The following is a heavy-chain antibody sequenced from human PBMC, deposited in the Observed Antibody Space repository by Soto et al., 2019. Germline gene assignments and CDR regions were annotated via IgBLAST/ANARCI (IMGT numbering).Heavy chain of an antibody. V-gene: IGHV3-43*01. Sequence: EVQLVESGGVVVQPGGSLRLSCAASGFTFDDYTMHWVRQAPGKGLEWVSLISWDGGSTYYADSVNGRFTISRDNSKNSLYLQMNSLRTDDTDLYYCAKDQWFGELLFDAFDIWGQGTMVTVSS. D-gene: IGHD3-10*01. CDR2: ISWDGGST. J-gene: IGHJ3*02. CDR1: GFTFDDYT. CDR3: AKDQWFGELLFDAFDI.